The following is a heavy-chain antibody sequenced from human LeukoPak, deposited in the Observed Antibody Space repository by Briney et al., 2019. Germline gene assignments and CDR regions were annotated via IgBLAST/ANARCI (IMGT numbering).Heavy chain of an antibody. V-gene: IGHV3-72*01. Sequence: GGSLRLSCAVSGITFSDHTMDWVRQAPGKGLEWLARIKNKANSYTTQYAASVKGRFTISRDDSKSSLYLQMNSLKTEDTAVYYCVVAVPGTDGMEDYWGQGTLVTVSS. J-gene: IGHJ4*02. CDR1: GITFSDHT. CDR3: VVAVPGTDGMEDY. CDR2: IKNKANSYTT. D-gene: IGHD6-19*01.